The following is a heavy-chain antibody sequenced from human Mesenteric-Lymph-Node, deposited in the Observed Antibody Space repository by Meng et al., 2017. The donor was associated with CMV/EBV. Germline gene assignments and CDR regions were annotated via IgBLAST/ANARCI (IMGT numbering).Heavy chain of an antibody. D-gene: IGHD2-2*01. Sequence: GESLKISCAASGFTFSSYAMHWVRQAPGKGLEWVAVISYDGSNKYYADSVKGRFTISRDNSKNTLYLQMNSLRAEDTAVYYCAKESAPAANEYYGMDVWGQGTTVTVSS. CDR1: GFTFSSYA. J-gene: IGHJ6*02. V-gene: IGHV3-30*04. CDR3: AKESAPAANEYYGMDV. CDR2: ISYDGSNK.